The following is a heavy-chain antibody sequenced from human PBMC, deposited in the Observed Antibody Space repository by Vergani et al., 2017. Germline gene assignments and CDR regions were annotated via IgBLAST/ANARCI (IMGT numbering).Heavy chain of an antibody. CDR3: ARDRYGDYYYYMDV. D-gene: IGHD4-17*01. Sequence: QVQLVQSGAEVKKPGASVKVSCKASGYTFTSYGISWVRQAPGQGLEWMGWINPNSGGTNYAQKFQGWVTMTRDTSISTAYMELSRLRSDDTAVYYCARDRYGDYYYYMDVWGKGTTVTVSS. CDR1: GYTFTSYG. CDR2: INPNSGGT. V-gene: IGHV1-2*04. J-gene: IGHJ6*03.